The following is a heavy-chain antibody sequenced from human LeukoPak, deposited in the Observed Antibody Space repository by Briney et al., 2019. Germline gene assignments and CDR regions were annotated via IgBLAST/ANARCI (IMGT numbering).Heavy chain of an antibody. CDR3: ARGAVGQHGLKGYVFDI. V-gene: IGHV6-1*01. Sequence: SPTLSLTCAPSGDSISSRTAAWNWLTQSPSRGLKWLGSTYYRSKWYDDYAISVKSLITINPDTSKNQFSLQLISVSPEDTAVYDWARGAVGQHGLKGYVFDIWGQGTMVTVSS. CDR1: GDSISSRTAA. J-gene: IGHJ3*02. D-gene: IGHD3-16*01. CDR2: TYYRSKWYD.